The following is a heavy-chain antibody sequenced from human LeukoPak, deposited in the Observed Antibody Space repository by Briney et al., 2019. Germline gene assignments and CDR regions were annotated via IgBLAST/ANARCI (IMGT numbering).Heavy chain of an antibody. V-gene: IGHV4-38-2*02. CDR1: GYSISSGYY. CDR3: ASGELRFLEWLFRR. Sequence: PSETLSLTCTVSGYSISSGYYWGWIRQPPGKGLEWIGSIYHSGSTYYNPSLKSRVTISVDTSKNQFSLKLSSVTAADTAVYYCASGELRFLEWLFRRWGQGTLVTVPS. D-gene: IGHD3-3*01. CDR2: IYHSGST. J-gene: IGHJ4*02.